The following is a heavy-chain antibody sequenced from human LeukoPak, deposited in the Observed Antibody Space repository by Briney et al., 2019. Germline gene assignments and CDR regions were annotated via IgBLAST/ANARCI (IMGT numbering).Heavy chain of an antibody. J-gene: IGHJ4*02. CDR2: IYHSGST. V-gene: IGHV4-30-2*01. D-gene: IGHD3-9*01. CDR1: GVSISSGGYY. CDR3: ARDRLRYFDWSERDY. Sequence: SETLSLTCTVSGVSISSGGYYWSWIRQPPGKGLEWIGYIYHSGSTYYNPSLKSRVTISVDRSKNQFSLKLSSVTAADTAVYYCARDRLRYFDWSERDYWGQGTLVTVSS.